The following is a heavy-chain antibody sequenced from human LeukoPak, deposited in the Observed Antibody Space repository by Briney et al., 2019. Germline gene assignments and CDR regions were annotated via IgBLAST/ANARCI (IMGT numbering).Heavy chain of an antibody. CDR1: GGSISSYY. Sequence: SETLSLTCSVSGGSISSYYWSWIRQPPGKGLEWIGYIYYSGRTNYNPSLKSRVTISVDTSKNQFSLKLSSVTAADTAVYYCASLRERSYYARGFDYWGQGTLVTVSS. J-gene: IGHJ4*02. CDR3: ASLRERSYYARGFDY. CDR2: IYYSGRT. V-gene: IGHV4-59*08. D-gene: IGHD1-26*01.